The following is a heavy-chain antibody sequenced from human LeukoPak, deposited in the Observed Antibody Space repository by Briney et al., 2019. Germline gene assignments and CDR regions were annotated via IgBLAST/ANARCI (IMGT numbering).Heavy chain of an antibody. CDR1: GFTFSSYW. CDR3: ATGAGCGY. CDR2: IKQDGSER. Sequence: GGSLRLSCAASGFTFSSYWMTCVRQAPGKGLEWVANIKQDGSERNYVDSVKGRFTISRDNAKNSLYLQMNTLRDEDTAVYYCATGAGCGYWGQGTLVTVSS. D-gene: IGHD6-19*01. J-gene: IGHJ4*02. V-gene: IGHV3-7*03.